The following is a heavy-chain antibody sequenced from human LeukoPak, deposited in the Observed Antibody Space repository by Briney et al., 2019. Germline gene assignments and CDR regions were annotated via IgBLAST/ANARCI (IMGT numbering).Heavy chain of an antibody. Sequence: ASVKVSCKASGYTFTSYGISWVRQAPGQGLEWMGWISAYNGNTNYAQKLQGRVTMTTDTSTSTAYMELRSLRSDDTAVYYCARNDWVVRGVIAKWFDPWGQGTLVTVSS. CDR2: ISAYNGNT. CDR3: ARNDWVVRGVIAKWFDP. D-gene: IGHD3-10*01. J-gene: IGHJ5*02. V-gene: IGHV1-18*01. CDR1: GYTFTSYG.